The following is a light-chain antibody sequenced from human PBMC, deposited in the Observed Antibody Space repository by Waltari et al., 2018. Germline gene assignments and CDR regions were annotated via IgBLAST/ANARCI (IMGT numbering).Light chain of an antibody. V-gene: IGKV3-20*01. CDR2: GAS. Sequence: EIVLTQSPGTLSFSPVERATLPCRASQSLSRALAWYQQKLGQAPRLLIYGASTRATGIPDRFSGSGYGTDFSLTITRLEPEDFAVYYCQHYVRLPVTFGQGTKVDI. CDR1: QSLSRA. CDR3: QHYVRLPVT. J-gene: IGKJ1*01.